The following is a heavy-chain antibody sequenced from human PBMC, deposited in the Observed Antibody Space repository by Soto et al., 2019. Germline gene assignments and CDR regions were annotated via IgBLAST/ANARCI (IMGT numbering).Heavy chain of an antibody. CDR2: IQSGGST. CDR3: SRDDVYCSGGSCYGAPMDV. D-gene: IGHD2-15*01. J-gene: IGHJ6*03. V-gene: IGHV3-66*01. Sequence: EVQLVESGGDLVQPGGSLRLSCAASGFTVSSHYMNWVRQAPGKGLEWVSLIQSGGSTFYADSVKGRFTISRDNSKNALFRQMNSLRVEDTALYYCSRDDVYCSGGSCYGAPMDVWGRGTTVTVSS. CDR1: GFTVSSHY.